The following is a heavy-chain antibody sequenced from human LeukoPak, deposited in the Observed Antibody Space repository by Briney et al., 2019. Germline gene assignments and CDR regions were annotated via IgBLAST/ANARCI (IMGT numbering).Heavy chain of an antibody. V-gene: IGHV3-48*04. D-gene: IGHD2-2*02. CDR2: ISSASGSI. J-gene: IGHJ4*02. Sequence: GGSLRLSCAASGFTFSSYSMNWVRQAPGEGLGWVSYISSASGSIYYADSVKGRFTISRDNAKNSLFLQMNSLRAEDTAVYYCASSYCSSTSCYNSYWGQGTLVTVSS. CDR3: ASSYCSSTSCYNSY. CDR1: GFTFSSYS.